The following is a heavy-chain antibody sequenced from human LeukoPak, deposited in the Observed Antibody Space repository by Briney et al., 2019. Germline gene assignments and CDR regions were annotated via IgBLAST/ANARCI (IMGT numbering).Heavy chain of an antibody. J-gene: IGHJ4*02. Sequence: ASVKVSCKASGYTFTGYYMHWVRQAPGQGLEWMGWINPNSGGTNYAQKFQGGVTMTRDTSISTAYMELSRLRSDDTAVYYCAREDHYYDSSGYPPIDYWGQGTLVTVSS. CDR1: GYTFTGYY. V-gene: IGHV1-2*02. CDR3: AREDHYYDSSGYPPIDY. CDR2: INPNSGGT. D-gene: IGHD3-22*01.